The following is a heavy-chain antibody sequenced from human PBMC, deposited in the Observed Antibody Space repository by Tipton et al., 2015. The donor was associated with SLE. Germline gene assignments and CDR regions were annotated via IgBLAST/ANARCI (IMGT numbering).Heavy chain of an antibody. CDR3: AKDPPEKAAAAPDY. Sequence: SLRLSCAAFGFTFGNYAMDWVRQIPGKGLEWVSSINAGSDGTYYADSVKGRFTISRDNSKNTLFLQLTGLRVEDTAVYYCAKDPPEKAAAAPDYWGQGTLVTVSS. J-gene: IGHJ4*02. V-gene: IGHV3-23*01. CDR1: GFTFGNYA. D-gene: IGHD6-13*01. CDR2: INAGSDGT.